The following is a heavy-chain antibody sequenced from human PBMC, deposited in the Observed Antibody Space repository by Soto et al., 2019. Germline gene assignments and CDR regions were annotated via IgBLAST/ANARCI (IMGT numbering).Heavy chain of an antibody. V-gene: IGHV3-23*01. D-gene: IGHD3-10*01. J-gene: IGHJ4*02. Sequence: PGGSLRLSCAASGFTFSSYAMSWDRQAPGKGLEWVSAISGSGGSTYYADSVKGRFTISRDNSKNTLYLQMNSLRAEDTAVYYCAKDRFNYYYGSGSYCDHWGQGTLVTFSS. CDR1: GFTFSSYA. CDR2: ISGSGGST. CDR3: AKDRFNYYYGSGSYCDH.